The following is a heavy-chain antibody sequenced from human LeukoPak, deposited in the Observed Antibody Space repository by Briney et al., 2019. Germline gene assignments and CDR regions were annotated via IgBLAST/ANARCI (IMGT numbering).Heavy chain of an antibody. CDR1: GGTFSSYA. CDR2: INAGNGNT. V-gene: IGHV1-3*01. CDR3: ARPLYSSGWSYFDY. Sequence: GSSVKVSCKASGGTFSSYAMHWVRQAPGQRLEWMGWINAGNGNTKYSQKFQGRVTITRDTSASTAYMELSSLRSEDTAVYYCARPLYSSGWSYFDYWGQGTLVTVSS. J-gene: IGHJ4*02. D-gene: IGHD6-19*01.